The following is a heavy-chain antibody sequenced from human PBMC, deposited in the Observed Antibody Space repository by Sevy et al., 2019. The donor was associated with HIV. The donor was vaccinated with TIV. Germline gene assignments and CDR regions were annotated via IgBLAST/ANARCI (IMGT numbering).Heavy chain of an antibody. CDR1: GFTVSSNY. D-gene: IGHD3-10*01. CDR2: IYSGGIT. V-gene: IGHV3-53*01. Sequence: GGSLRLSCAASGFTVSSNYMSWVRQAPGKGLEWVSVIYSGGITYYADSVKGRFTISRDNSKNTLYLQMNSLRAEDTAVYYCARDTPYYGSGSYYMWGQGTLVTVSS. J-gene: IGHJ4*02. CDR3: ARDTPYYGSGSYYM.